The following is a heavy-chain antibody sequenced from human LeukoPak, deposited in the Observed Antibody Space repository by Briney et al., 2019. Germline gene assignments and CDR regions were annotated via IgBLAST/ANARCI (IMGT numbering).Heavy chain of an antibody. V-gene: IGHV1-46*01. CDR2: INPSGGST. Sequence: ASVKVSCKASGYTFTSYYMHWVRQAPGQGLEWMGIINPSGGSTSYAQKFQGRVTMTRDTSTSTVYMELSSLRSDDTAVYYCARVLGWDYDILTGRYYFDYWGQGTLVTVSS. D-gene: IGHD3-9*01. CDR3: ARVLGWDYDILTGRYYFDY. CDR1: GYTFTSYY. J-gene: IGHJ4*02.